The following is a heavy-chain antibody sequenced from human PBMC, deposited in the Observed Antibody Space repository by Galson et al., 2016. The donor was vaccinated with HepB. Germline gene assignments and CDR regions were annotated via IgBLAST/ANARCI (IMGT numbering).Heavy chain of an antibody. CDR3: ARPFYGEYYYFDY. CDR1: RYTFTTYW. Sequence: SVKVSCKASRYTFTTYWMHWVRQAPGQGLGWVGVINPSGGGTSYAQKFQGRVSMTSDTSTSTVYMQLISLRSEDTAVYYCARPFYGEYYYFDYWGQGTLVIVSS. CDR2: INPSGGGT. D-gene: IGHD4-17*01. V-gene: IGHV1-46*01. J-gene: IGHJ4*02.